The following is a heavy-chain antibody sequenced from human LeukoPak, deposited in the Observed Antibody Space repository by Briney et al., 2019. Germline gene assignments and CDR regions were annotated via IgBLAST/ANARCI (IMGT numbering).Heavy chain of an antibody. D-gene: IGHD3-9*01. V-gene: IGHV4-39*01. CDR1: GGSISSISYY. CDR3: ARGEDDILTGYRGY. J-gene: IGHJ4*02. Sequence: PSETLSLTCTVSGGSISSISYYWGWIRQPPGKGLEWIGSIYYSGSTYYNPSLKSRVTISVDTSKNQFSLKLSSVTAADTAVYYCARGEDDILTGYRGYWGQGTLVTVSS. CDR2: IYYSGST.